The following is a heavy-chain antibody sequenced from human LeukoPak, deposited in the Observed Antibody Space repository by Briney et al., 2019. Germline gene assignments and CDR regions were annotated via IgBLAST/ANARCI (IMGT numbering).Heavy chain of an antibody. CDR2: TYYSGSP. Sequence: SETLSLTCTVSRGSINSYYWSWIRQPPGKGLECLGYTYYSGSPTYNPSLKSRVTISVDTSKNQFSLQLSSVTAADTAVYYCAGDVMSTALDAFDVWGQGTVVTVSS. CDR1: RGSINSYY. CDR3: AGDVMSTALDAFDV. V-gene: IGHV4-59*01. D-gene: IGHD1-1*01. J-gene: IGHJ3*01.